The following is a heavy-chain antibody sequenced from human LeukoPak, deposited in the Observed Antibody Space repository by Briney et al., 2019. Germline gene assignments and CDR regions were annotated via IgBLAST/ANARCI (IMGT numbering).Heavy chain of an antibody. CDR3: ARDLGGYACFDY. Sequence: GGSLRLSCVASGFPFSSYGMHWVRQAPGKGLEWVAVIWSVGGAEYYADSVKGRFTISRDNAKNSLYLQMNSLRAEDTAVYYCARDLGGYACFDYWGQGTLVTVSS. J-gene: IGHJ4*02. CDR2: IWSVGGAE. D-gene: IGHD3-16*01. V-gene: IGHV3-33*01. CDR1: GFPFSSYG.